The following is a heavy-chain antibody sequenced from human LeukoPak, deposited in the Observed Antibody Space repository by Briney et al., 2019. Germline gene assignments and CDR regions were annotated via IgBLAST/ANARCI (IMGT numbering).Heavy chain of an antibody. Sequence: SETLSLTCTVSGVSMTIGGYYWTWIRQPAGKGLEWLGRVFTSGKTDYNPSLKSRLTISLETSENRFSLKLTSVTAADTAVYFCAREVPVSLRFLEWENFDSWGQGALVTVSS. J-gene: IGHJ4*02. CDR2: VFTSGKT. D-gene: IGHD3-3*01. CDR3: AREVPVSLRFLEWENFDS. CDR1: GVSMTIGGYY. V-gene: IGHV4-61*02.